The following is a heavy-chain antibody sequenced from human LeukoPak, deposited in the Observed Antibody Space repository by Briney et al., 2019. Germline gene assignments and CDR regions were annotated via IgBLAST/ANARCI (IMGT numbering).Heavy chain of an antibody. J-gene: IGHJ4*02. CDR3: ARELYYYGSGSYDY. V-gene: IGHV4-61*02. CDR2: IYTSGST. Sequence: SETLSLTCTVSGGSISSDSYYWSWIRQPAGKGLEWIGRIYTSGSTNYNPSLKSRVTISVDTSKNQFSLKLSSVTAADTAVYYCARELYYYGSGSYDYWGQGTLVTVSS. D-gene: IGHD3-10*01. CDR1: GGSISSDSYY.